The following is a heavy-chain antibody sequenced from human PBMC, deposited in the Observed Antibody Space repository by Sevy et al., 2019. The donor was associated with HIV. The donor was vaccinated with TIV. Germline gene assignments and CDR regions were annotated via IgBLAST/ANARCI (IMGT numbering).Heavy chain of an antibody. Sequence: GGSLRLSCAASGFTFSSYAMHWVRQAPGKGLEWVAVISYGGSNKYYADSVKGRFTISRDNSKNTLYLQMNSLRAEDTAVYYCAGDFSTMIVVDYYYYLDVGGKGPRFTVSS. J-gene: IGHJ6*03. CDR1: GFTFSSYA. D-gene: IGHD3-22*01. CDR3: AGDFSTMIVVDYYYYLDV. V-gene: IGHV3-30-3*01. CDR2: ISYGGSNK.